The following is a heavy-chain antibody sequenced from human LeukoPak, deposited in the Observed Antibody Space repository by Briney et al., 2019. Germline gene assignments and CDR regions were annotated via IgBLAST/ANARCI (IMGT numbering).Heavy chain of an antibody. J-gene: IGHJ3*02. CDR3: ARGGQWLGPGAFDI. CDR2: IYYSGST. CDR1: GGSISSYY. V-gene: IGHV4-59*12. Sequence: PSETLSLTCTVSGGSISSYYWSWIRQPPGKGLEWIGYIYYSGSTNYNPSLKSRVTISVDTSKDQFSLKLSSVTAADTAVYYCARGGQWLGPGAFDIWGQGTMVTVSS. D-gene: IGHD6-19*01.